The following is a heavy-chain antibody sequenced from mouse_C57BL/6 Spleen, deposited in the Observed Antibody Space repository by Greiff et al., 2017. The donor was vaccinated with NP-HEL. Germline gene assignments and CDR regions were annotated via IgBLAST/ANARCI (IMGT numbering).Heavy chain of an antibody. CDR3: ARSGLLFDY. D-gene: IGHD2-13*01. Sequence: QVHVKQPGAELVRPGSSVKLSCKASGYTFTSYWMDWVKQRPGQGLEWIGNIYPSDSETHYNQKFKDKATLTVDKSSSTAYMQLSSLTSEDSAVYYCARSGLLFDYWGQGTTLTVSS. CDR1: GYTFTSYW. CDR2: IYPSDSET. V-gene: IGHV1-61*01. J-gene: IGHJ2*01.